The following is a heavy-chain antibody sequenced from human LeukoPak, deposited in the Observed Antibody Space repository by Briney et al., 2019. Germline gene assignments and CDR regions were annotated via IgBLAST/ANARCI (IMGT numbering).Heavy chain of an antibody. J-gene: IGHJ6*03. D-gene: IGHD5-24*01. CDR1: GGTFSNDG. CDR3: ARMPTNMYYYFYMDV. V-gene: IGHV1-69*05. CDR2: IIPIFGTT. Sequence: SVKVSCKASGGTFSNDGISWVRQAPGQGLEWMGGIIPIFGTTKYAQKFQGRVTITRDDSTSTAYMDLSSLRSDDTAVYYCARMPTNMYYYFYMDVWGKGTTVTVSS.